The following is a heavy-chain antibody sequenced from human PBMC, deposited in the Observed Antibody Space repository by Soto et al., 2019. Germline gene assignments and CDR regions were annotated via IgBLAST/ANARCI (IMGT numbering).Heavy chain of an antibody. J-gene: IGHJ5*01. Sequence: SETLSLTCAVYGGSFSGHSWTWIRQSPGKGLEWIGDINHSGRVNYSPSLKSRVTTSLDTSKNQFSLTLSAVTAADTAMHYCSNRAYDNNGYYRFDHWGQGTMVTVSS. CDR2: INHSGRV. V-gene: IGHV4-34*01. CDR1: GGSFSGHS. D-gene: IGHD3-22*01. CDR3: SNRAYDNNGYYRFDH.